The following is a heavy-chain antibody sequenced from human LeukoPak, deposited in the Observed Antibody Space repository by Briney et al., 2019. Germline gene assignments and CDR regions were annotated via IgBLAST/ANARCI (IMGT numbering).Heavy chain of an antibody. V-gene: IGHV4-39*07. J-gene: IGHJ4*02. CDR1: GDSISSGDYY. D-gene: IGHD4-17*01. CDR2: IYYSGST. Sequence: PSQTLSLTCTVSGDSISSGDYYWGWIRQPPGKGLEWIGSIYYSGSTYYNPSLKSRVTISVDTSKNQFSLKLSSVTAADTAVYYCARGHDYGDYHFDYWGQGTLVTVSS. CDR3: ARGHDYGDYHFDY.